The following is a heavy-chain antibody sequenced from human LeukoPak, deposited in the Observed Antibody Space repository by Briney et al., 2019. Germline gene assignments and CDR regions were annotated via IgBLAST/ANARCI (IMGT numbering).Heavy chain of an antibody. Sequence: SLRLSCTASGFTFGDYAMSWVRQAPGKGLEWVGFIRSKAYGGTTEYAASVKGRFTISRDDSKSIAYLQMNSLKTEDTAVYYCTSSSSRADYWGQGTLVTVSS. CDR3: TSSSSRADY. CDR2: IRSKAYGGTT. J-gene: IGHJ4*02. V-gene: IGHV3-49*04. CDR1: GFTFGDYA. D-gene: IGHD6-6*01.